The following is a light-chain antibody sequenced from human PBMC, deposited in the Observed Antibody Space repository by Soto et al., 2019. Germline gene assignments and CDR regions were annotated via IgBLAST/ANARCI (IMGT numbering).Light chain of an antibody. Sequence: QSVLTQPPLVSGAPGQRVTISCTGSSSNIGTGFHVHWYQQLPGAAPKLLIYANTNRPSGVPARFSASKSGTSASLAITGLQAEDEADYYCQAQDSRLSALYVFGTGTKVTVL. CDR1: SSNIGTGFH. J-gene: IGLJ1*01. V-gene: IGLV1-40*01. CDR3: QAQDSRLSALYV. CDR2: ANT.